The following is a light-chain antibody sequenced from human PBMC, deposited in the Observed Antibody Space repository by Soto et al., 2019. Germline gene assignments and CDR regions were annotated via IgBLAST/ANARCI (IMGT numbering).Light chain of an antibody. V-gene: IGLV2-14*01. Sequence: QSALTQPASVSGSPGQSSTIACTGTSSDVGGYNYVSWYQQHPGKAPKLMISDVSNRPSGVSNRFSGSKSGNTASLTISGLQAEDEADYYCSSYTSSSTSVVFGGGTHLTV. CDR1: SSDVGGYNY. CDR3: SSYTSSSTSVV. J-gene: IGLJ2*01. CDR2: DVS.